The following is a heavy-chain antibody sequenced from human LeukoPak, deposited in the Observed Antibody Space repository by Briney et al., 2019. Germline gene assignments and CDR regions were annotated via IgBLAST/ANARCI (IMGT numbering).Heavy chain of an antibody. J-gene: IGHJ4*02. CDR1: GFTFRDYA. V-gene: IGHV3-23*01. D-gene: IGHD2-21*01. Sequence: GGSLRLSCAASGFTFRDYAMSWVRQAPGKGLEWVSGISVSGTGTYYADSVKGRFTISRDNSKNTLYLQMYSLRAEDTALYYCAKGSIDFDYWGQGTLVTVSS. CDR2: ISVSGTGT. CDR3: AKGSIDFDY.